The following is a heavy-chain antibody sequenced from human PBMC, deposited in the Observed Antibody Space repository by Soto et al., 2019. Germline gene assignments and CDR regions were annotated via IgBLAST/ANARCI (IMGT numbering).Heavy chain of an antibody. CDR2: IYSGGST. Sequence: EVQLVESGGGLVQPGGSLRLSCAASGFTVSSNYMSWVRQAPGKGLEWVAVIYSGGSTYYADSVKGRFTISRHNSKNTLYLQMNSLRAEDTAVYYCARDHWNDAFDIWGQGTMVTVSA. D-gene: IGHD1-1*01. CDR1: GFTVSSNY. V-gene: IGHV3-53*04. J-gene: IGHJ3*02. CDR3: ARDHWNDAFDI.